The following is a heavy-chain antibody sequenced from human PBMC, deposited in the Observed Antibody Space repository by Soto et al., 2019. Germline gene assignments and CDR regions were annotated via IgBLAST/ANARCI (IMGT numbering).Heavy chain of an antibody. CDR3: ARRVWTTAMTTTAPFDY. V-gene: IGHV3-23*01. CDR1: GFTFSSYA. CDR2: ISGSGGST. Sequence: EVQLLESGGGLVQPGGSLRLSCAASGFTFSSYAMSWVRQAPGKGLEWVSAISGSGGSTYYADSVKGRFTISRDNSKNTLYIQMNRLMAGETAVYYCARRVWTTAMTTTAPFDYWGQGTLVTVSS. J-gene: IGHJ4*02. D-gene: IGHD4-17*01.